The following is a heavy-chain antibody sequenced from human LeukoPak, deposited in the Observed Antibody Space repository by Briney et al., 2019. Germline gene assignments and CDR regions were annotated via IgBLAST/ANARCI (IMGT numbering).Heavy chain of an antibody. D-gene: IGHD6-19*01. J-gene: IGHJ5*02. CDR2: IGAYNGNT. Sequence: ASVKVSCKASGYTFTRYGISWVRQAPGQGLEWMGWIGAYNGNTDYAQKFQGRVTMTTDTSTSTAYMEVRSLRSDDTAVYYCARAIAVAGTNWFDPWGQGTLVTVSS. CDR1: GYTFTRYG. CDR3: ARAIAVAGTNWFDP. V-gene: IGHV1-18*01.